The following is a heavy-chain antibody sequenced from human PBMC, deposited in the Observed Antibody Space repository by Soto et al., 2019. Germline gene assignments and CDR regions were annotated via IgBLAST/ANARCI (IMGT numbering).Heavy chain of an antibody. V-gene: IGHV3-53*02. CDR3: ANAGRHARDGYNWNDVLH. D-gene: IGHD1-20*01. J-gene: IGHJ3*01. CDR2: IYSGGST. CDR1: GFTVSSNY. Sequence: EVQLVETGGGLIQPGGSLRLACAASGFTVSSNYMSWVRQAPGKGLEWVSVIYSGGSTYYADSVKGRFTISRDNSKNTLYLQMNSLRAEDTAVYYCANAGRHARDGYNWNDVLHWGQGTMVTVSS.